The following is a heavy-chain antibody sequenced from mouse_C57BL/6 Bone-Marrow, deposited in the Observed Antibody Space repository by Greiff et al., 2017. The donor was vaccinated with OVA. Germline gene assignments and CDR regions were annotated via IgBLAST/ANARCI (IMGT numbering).Heavy chain of an antibody. CDR3: ARDGGKRRAY. J-gene: IGHJ3*01. Sequence: VQGVESGAELARPGASVKLSCKASGYTFTSYGISWVKQRTGQGLEWIGEIYPRSGNTYYNEKFKGKATLTADKSSSTAYMELRSLTSEDSAVYFCARDGGKRRAYWGQGALVTVSA. V-gene: IGHV1-81*01. CDR1: GYTFTSYG. CDR2: IYPRSGNT. D-gene: IGHD2-1*01.